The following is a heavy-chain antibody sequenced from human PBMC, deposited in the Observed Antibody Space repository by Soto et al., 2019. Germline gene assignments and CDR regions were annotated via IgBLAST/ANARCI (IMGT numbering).Heavy chain of an antibody. V-gene: IGHV4-59*01. CDR1: GGSISSYY. CDR2: IYYSGST. J-gene: IGHJ3*02. Sequence: SETLSLTCTVSGGSISSYYWSWIRQPPGKGLEWIGYIYYSGSTNYNPSLKSRVTISVDTSKNQFSLKLGSVTAADTAVYYCASTESESDAFDIWGQGTMVTVSS. CDR3: ASTESESDAFDI.